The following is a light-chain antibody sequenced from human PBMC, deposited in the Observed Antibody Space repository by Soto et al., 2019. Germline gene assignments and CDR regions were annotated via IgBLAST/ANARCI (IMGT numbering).Light chain of an antibody. CDR2: AAS. CDR3: QQVYSYPYT. Sequence: DIQLTQSPSFLSASVGDRVTITCRASQGFSSFLAWYQQKPGKAPKLLIYAASTLQSGVPSRFSGSGSGTEFTLTITSLQPEDFATYYCQQVYSYPYTFGQGTKLEIK. V-gene: IGKV1-9*01. J-gene: IGKJ2*01. CDR1: QGFSSF.